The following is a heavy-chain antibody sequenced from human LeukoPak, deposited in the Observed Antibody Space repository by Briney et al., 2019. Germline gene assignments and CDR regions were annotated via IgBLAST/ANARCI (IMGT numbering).Heavy chain of an antibody. CDR3: AREGGSYTAVDY. CDR1: GGSISSGGYY. Sequence: PSQTLSLTCTVSGGSISSGGYYWSWIRQPPGKGLEWIGYIYHSGSTYYNPSLKSRVTISVDRSKNQFSLKLSSVTAADTAVYYCAREGGSYTAVDYWGQGTLVTVSS. D-gene: IGHD1-26*01. J-gene: IGHJ4*02. CDR2: IYHSGST. V-gene: IGHV4-30-2*01.